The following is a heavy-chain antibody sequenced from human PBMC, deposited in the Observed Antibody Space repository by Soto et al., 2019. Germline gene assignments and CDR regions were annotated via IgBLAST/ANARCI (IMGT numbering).Heavy chain of an antibody. CDR2: ISYDGSNK. D-gene: IGHD3-22*01. J-gene: IGHJ4*02. CDR1: GFTFSSYA. CDR3: ARDLYPITMIGVPCGY. V-gene: IGHV3-30-3*01. Sequence: QVQLVESGGGVVQPGRSLRLSCAASGFTFSSYAMHWVRQAPGKGLEWVAVISYDGSNKYYADSVKGRFTISRDNSKNTLYLQMNSLRAEDTAVYYCARDLYPITMIGVPCGYWGQGTLVTGSS.